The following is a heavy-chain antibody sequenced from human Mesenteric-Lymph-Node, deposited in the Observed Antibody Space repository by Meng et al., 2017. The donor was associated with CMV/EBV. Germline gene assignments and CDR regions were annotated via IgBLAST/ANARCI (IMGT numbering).Heavy chain of an antibody. CDR1: GFTLSSYA. V-gene: IGHV3-23*01. J-gene: IGHJ5*02. Sequence: LYCAASGFTLSSYAMSWVRQAPGKGLEWVSAISGSGGSTYYADSVKGRFTISRDNSKNTLYLQMNSLRAEDTAVYYCAKVPQGWFDPWGQGTLVTVSS. CDR3: AKVPQGWFDP. CDR2: ISGSGGST.